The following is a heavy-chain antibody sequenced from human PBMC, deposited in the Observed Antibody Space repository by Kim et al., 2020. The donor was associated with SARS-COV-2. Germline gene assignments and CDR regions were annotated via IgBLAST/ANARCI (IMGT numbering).Heavy chain of an antibody. Sequence: GGSLRLSCAASGFTFSCYAMSWVRQAPGKGLEWVSAIIRSGGSTYYVDSVKGRFTISRDNSKNTLYLQMNSLRAEDTAVYYCAFSKDGGVYSYDPPLDYWGQGTLVTVSS. CDR2: IIRSGGST. V-gene: IGHV3-23*01. D-gene: IGHD5-18*01. CDR3: AFSKDGGVYSYDPPLDY. J-gene: IGHJ4*02. CDR1: GFTFSCYA.